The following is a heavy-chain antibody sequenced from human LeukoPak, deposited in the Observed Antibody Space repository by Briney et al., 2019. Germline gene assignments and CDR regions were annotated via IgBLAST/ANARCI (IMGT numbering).Heavy chain of an antibody. CDR3: ARDNGLKKWELFFDY. CDR2: ISGSGGST. J-gene: IGHJ4*02. D-gene: IGHD1-26*01. V-gene: IGHV3-23*01. Sequence: GGSLRLSCAASGVTLSSYAMSWVRQAPGKGLEWVSGISGSGGSTYYADSVKGRFTISRDNSKNTLYLQMNSLRAEDTAVYYCARDNGLKKWELFFDYWGQGTLVTVSS. CDR1: GVTLSSYA.